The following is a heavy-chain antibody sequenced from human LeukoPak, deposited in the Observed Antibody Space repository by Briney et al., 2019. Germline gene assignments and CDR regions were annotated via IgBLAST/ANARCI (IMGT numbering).Heavy chain of an antibody. CDR3: ASRDPCSTSACYGLAY. J-gene: IGHJ4*02. CDR2: ISGSGVRT. CDR1: GFTFSNHA. D-gene: IGHD2-2*01. Sequence: GSLRLSCSASGFTFSNHALFWVRQAPGKGLEWVPDISGSGVRTYYADSVKGRFTISRDNSKNTLYLQMNSLRAEDTALYYCASRDPCSTSACYGLAYWGQGTLVAVSS. V-gene: IGHV3-23*01.